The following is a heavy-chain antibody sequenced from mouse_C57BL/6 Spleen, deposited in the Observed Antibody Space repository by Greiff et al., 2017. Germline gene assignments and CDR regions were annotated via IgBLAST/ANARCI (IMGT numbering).Heavy chain of an antibody. J-gene: IGHJ3*01. Sequence: EVQLQQSGPELVKPGASVKISCKASGYTFTDYYMNWVKQSHGKSLEWIGDINPNNGGTSYNQKFKGKATLTVDKSSSTAYMELRSLTSEDSAVYYCARVLIYEGFAYWGQGTLVTVSA. CDR3: ARVLIYEGFAY. CDR1: GYTFTDYY. CDR2: INPNNGGT. D-gene: IGHD2-12*01. V-gene: IGHV1-26*01.